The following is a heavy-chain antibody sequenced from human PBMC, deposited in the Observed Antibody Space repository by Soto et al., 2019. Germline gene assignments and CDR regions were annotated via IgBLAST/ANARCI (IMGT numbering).Heavy chain of an antibody. CDR1: GGSISSSSYY. CDR2: IYYSGST. CDR3: ARHRRDYYYYGMDV. J-gene: IGHJ6*02. V-gene: IGHV4-39*01. Sequence: QLQLQESGPGLVKPSETLSLTCTVSGGSISSSSYYWGWIRQPPGKGLEWIGSIYYSGSTYYNPSLKRRVTISVDTSKHQFSLKLSSVTAADTAVYYCARHRRDYYYYGMDVWGQGTTVTVSS.